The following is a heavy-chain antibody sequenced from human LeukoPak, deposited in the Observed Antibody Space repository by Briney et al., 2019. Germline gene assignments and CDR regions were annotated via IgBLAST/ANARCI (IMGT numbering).Heavy chain of an antibody. CDR2: IDGDGSST. D-gene: IGHD5-12*01. J-gene: IGHJ4*02. Sequence: GGSLRLSCAASGFTFSSYTMNWVRQAPGKGLVWVSRIDGDGSSTNYADSVKGRFTISRDNAKNTLYLQMNSLRAEDTAVYYCARGYSGYFYYWGQGTLVTVSS. V-gene: IGHV3-74*01. CDR1: GFTFSSYT. CDR3: ARGYSGYFYY.